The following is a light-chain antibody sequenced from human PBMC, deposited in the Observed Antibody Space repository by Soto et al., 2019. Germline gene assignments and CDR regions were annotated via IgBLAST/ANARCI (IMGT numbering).Light chain of an antibody. CDR3: CSYAGSYTLV. CDR2: DVT. V-gene: IGLV2-11*01. CDR1: SSDVGNYNY. J-gene: IGLJ2*01. Sequence: QSVLTQPRSVSGSPGQSVTISCTGTSSDVGNYNYVSWYQQHPGKAPKLIIYDVTKRPSGVPDRFSGSKSGNTASLTISGLQAEDEADYCCCSYAGSYTLVFGGGTKLTVL.